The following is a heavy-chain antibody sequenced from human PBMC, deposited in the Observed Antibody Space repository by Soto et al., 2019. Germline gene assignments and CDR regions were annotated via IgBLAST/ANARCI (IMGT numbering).Heavy chain of an antibody. J-gene: IGHJ3*02. CDR1: GGSFSGYY. D-gene: IGHD2-21*02. Sequence: QVQLQQWGAGLLKPSETLSLTCAVYGGSFSGYYWSWIRQPPGKGLEWIGEINHSGSTNYNPSLKSRVTISVDTSKNQFSLKLSSVTAADTAVYYCARDIVAVTAKQEDAFDIWGQGTMVTVSS. CDR2: INHSGST. V-gene: IGHV4-34*01. CDR3: ARDIVAVTAKQEDAFDI.